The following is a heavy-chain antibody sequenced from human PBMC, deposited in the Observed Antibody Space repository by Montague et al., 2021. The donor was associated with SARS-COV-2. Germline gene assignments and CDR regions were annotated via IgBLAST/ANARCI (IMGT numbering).Heavy chain of an antibody. V-gene: IGHV4-39*01. CDR2: IYYSGST. J-gene: IGHJ5*02. CDR3: ARPVSYYDIFSSSTNWFDA. CDR1: GGSISSSSYY. D-gene: IGHD3-9*01. Sequence: SETLSLTCTVSGGSISSSSYYWGWIRQPPGKGLEWIGRIYYSGSTYYNPSLKSRVTMSVDTSKNQFSLKLSSVTAADTAVYYCARPVSYYDIFSSSTNWFDAWGQGTTVTVSS.